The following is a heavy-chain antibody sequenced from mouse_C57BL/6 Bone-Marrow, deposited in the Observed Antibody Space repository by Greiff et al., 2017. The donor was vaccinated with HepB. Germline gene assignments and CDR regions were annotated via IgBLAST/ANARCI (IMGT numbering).Heavy chain of an antibody. CDR1: GFTFSDYG. CDR2: ISSGSSTI. J-gene: IGHJ1*03. V-gene: IGHV5-17*01. CDR3: AINYYGSSYGYFDV. D-gene: IGHD1-1*01. Sequence: DVQLQESGGGLVKPGGFLKLSCAASGFTFSDYGMHWVRQAPEKGLEWVAYISSGSSTIYYADTVKGRFTISRDNAKNTLFLQMTSLRSEDTAMYYCAINYYGSSYGYFDVWGTGTTVTVSS.